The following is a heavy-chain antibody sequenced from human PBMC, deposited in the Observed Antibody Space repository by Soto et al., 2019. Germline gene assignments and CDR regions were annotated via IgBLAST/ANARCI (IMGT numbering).Heavy chain of an antibody. CDR1: GGTFSSYS. V-gene: IGHV1-69*13. D-gene: IGHD6-13*01. CDR3: ARDSRQQTFYNYFGLDV. CDR2: IIPFFGTA. Sequence: SVKVSCKSSGGTFSSYSISWVRQAPGQGLEWMGGIIPFFGTANYAQKFQGRVTITADASTSTGYMELSSLRSEDTAVYYCARDSRQQTFYNYFGLDVWAKGPRSPSP. J-gene: IGHJ6*02.